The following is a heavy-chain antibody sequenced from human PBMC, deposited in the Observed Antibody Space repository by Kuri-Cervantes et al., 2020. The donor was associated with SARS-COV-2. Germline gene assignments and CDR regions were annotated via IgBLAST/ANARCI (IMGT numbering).Heavy chain of an antibody. J-gene: IGHJ4*02. V-gene: IGHV1-2*02. D-gene: IGHD2-15*01. CDR1: GYTFTGYY. Sequence: ASVKVSCKASGYTFTGYYMHWVRQAPGQGLEWMGWINPNSGGTNYAQKFQGRVTMTRDTSISTAYMELSRLRSDVTAVYYCAREVYCSGGSCYFLDYWGQGTLVTVSS. CDR3: AREVYCSGGSCYFLDY. CDR2: INPNSGGT.